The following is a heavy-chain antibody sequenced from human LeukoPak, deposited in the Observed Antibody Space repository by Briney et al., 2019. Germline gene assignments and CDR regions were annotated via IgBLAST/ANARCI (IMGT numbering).Heavy chain of an antibody. J-gene: IGHJ4*02. Sequence: SVTVSCKASGGTFSIYAISWVRQAPGQGLEWMGGIIPIFGTANYAQKFQGRVTITADESTSTAYMELSSLRSEDTAVYYCASTYCGGDCFLSWYYFDYWGQGTLVTVSS. CDR1: GGTFSIYA. CDR3: ASTYCGGDCFLSWYYFDY. D-gene: IGHD2-21*02. CDR2: IIPIFGTA. V-gene: IGHV1-69*13.